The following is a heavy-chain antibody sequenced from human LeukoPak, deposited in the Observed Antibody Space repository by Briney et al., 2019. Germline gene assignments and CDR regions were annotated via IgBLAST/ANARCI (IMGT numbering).Heavy chain of an antibody. CDR2: INHSGST. J-gene: IGHJ4*02. Sequence: SETLSLTCAVYGGSFSGYYWSWIRQPPGKGLEWIGEINHSGSTNYNPSLKSRVTISVDTSKNQYSLKLSSVTAADTAVYYCARGPVNAIFGAYDFDYWGQGTLVTVSS. D-gene: IGHD3-3*01. CDR3: ARGPVNAIFGAYDFDY. V-gene: IGHV4-34*01. CDR1: GGSFSGYY.